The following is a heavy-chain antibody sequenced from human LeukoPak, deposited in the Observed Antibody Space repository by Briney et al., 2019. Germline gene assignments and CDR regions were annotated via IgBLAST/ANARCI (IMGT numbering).Heavy chain of an antibody. CDR2: ISGSGGIT. D-gene: IGHD3-10*01. CDR1: GFTFSAYA. Sequence: GGSLRLSCAASGFTFSAYAISWVRQAPGKGLEWVSAISGSGGITYYADSVKGRFTISRDNSKNSLYLQMNSLRTEDTALCYCAKAGSTADYYYYYMDVWGKGTTVTVSS. CDR3: AKAGSTADYYYYYMDV. J-gene: IGHJ6*03. V-gene: IGHV3-23*01.